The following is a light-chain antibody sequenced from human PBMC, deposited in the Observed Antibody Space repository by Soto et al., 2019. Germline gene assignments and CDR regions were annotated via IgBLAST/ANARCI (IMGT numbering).Light chain of an antibody. CDR3: QSYDSSLSGFAV. CDR1: SSNIGAGYD. V-gene: IGLV1-40*01. CDR2: GNS. Sequence: QSVLTQPPSVSGAPGQRVTISCTGSSSNIGAGYDVHWYQQLPGTAPKLLIYGNSNRPSGVPDRFSGSKSGTSASLAITGLQAEDEADYYCQSYDSSLSGFAVFGGGTQLTA. J-gene: IGLJ7*02.